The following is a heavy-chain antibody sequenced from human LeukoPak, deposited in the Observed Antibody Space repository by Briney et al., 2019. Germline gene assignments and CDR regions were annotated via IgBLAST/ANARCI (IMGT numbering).Heavy chain of an antibody. Sequence: PSETLSLTCTVSGGSINSSSYYWGWTRQPPGKGLECIGTIYYSGSAYYNTSLKSRVTISVDTSKNQFSLKMRSVTASDTAVYYCARRLAPSRNEAFEIWGQGTMVTVSS. J-gene: IGHJ3*02. CDR2: IYYSGSA. CDR1: GGSINSSSYY. V-gene: IGHV4-39*01. CDR3: ARRLAPSRNEAFEI. D-gene: IGHD3-3*02.